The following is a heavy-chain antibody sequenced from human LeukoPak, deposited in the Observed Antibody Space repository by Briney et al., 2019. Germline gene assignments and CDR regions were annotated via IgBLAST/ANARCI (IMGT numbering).Heavy chain of an antibody. Sequence: ASVKVSCKASGYTFTSYGISWVRQAPGQGLEWMGWISAYNGNTNYAQKLQGIVTMTTDTSTSTAYMELRSLRSDDTAVYYCARGNYYCSSTSCYAFDIWGQGTMVTASS. CDR3: ARGNYYCSSTSCYAFDI. J-gene: IGHJ3*02. V-gene: IGHV1-18*01. CDR1: GYTFTSYG. D-gene: IGHD2-2*01. CDR2: ISAYNGNT.